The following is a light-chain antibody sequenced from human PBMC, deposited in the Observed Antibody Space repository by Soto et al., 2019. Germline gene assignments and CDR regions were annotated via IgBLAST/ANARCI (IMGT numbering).Light chain of an antibody. CDR3: SSYAGSNNFGV. CDR2: EVS. V-gene: IGLV2-8*01. CDR1: SSDVGGYNY. Sequence: QSVLTQPPSASGSPGQAVTISRTGTSSDVGGYNYVSWYQQHPGKAPKLMIYEVSKRPSGVPDRFSGSKSGNTASLTVSGLQAEDEADYYCSSYAGSNNFGVFGTGTKLTVL. J-gene: IGLJ1*01.